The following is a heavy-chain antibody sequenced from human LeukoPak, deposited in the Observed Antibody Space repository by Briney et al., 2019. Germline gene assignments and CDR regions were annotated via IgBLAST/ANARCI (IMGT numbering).Heavy chain of an antibody. CDR3: ARDGVVATIGANWLDP. D-gene: IGHD5-12*01. CDR2: INSDGINT. V-gene: IGHV3-74*01. CDR1: GFTFSNYW. Sequence: GGALRLSCAASGFTFSNYWMHWVRQAPGKGLVWVSRINSDGINTSYADSVKGRFTISRDNAKNTLNLQMNSLRAEDTAFYYCARDGVVATIGANWLDPWGQGTLVTVSS. J-gene: IGHJ5*02.